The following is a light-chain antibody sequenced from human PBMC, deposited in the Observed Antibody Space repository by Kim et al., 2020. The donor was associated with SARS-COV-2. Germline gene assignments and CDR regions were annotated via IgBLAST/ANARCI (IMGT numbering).Light chain of an antibody. J-gene: IGLJ2*01. CDR1: SIKSYD. V-gene: IGLV3-19*01. CDR3: TSRDSGGNNVV. Sequence: WGQKGRITCEGASIKSYDESGYKQNQGQALVLLIYGKTTRPSGTPARFSGSTSENTASLTTPGAKAEEEADYYCTSRDSGGNNVVFGGGTKVTVL. CDR2: GKT.